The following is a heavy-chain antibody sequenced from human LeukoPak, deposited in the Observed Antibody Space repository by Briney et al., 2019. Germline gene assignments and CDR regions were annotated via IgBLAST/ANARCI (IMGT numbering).Heavy chain of an antibody. Sequence: ASVTVSCKASGGTFSNYAISWVRQAPGQGLEWMGWISAYNGNTNYAQKLQGRVTMTTDTSTSTAYMELRSLRSDDTAVYYCARDAQHYCSSTSCYGPRSGADYYYYYMDVWGKGTTVTVSS. CDR3: ARDAQHYCSSTSCYGPRSGADYYYYYMDV. CDR2: ISAYNGNT. J-gene: IGHJ6*03. CDR1: GGTFSNYA. V-gene: IGHV1-18*01. D-gene: IGHD2-2*01.